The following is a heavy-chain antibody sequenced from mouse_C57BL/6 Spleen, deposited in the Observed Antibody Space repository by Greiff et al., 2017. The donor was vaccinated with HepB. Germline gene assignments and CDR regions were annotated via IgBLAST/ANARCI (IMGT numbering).Heavy chain of an antibody. V-gene: IGHV1-64*01. D-gene: IGHD2-2*01. CDR3: ARAVTTLWYFDV. J-gene: IGHJ1*03. Sequence: QVQLQQSGAELVKPGASVKLSCKASGYTFTSYWMHWVKQRPGQGLEWIGMIHPNSGSTNYNEKFKSKATLTVDKSSSTAYMQLSSLTSEDSAVYYCARAVTTLWYFDVWGTGTTVTVSS. CDR1: GYTFTSYW. CDR2: IHPNSGST.